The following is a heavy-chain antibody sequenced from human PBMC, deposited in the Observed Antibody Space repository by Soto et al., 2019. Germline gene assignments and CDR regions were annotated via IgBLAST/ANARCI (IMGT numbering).Heavy chain of an antibody. CDR3: ARDSGGYLRGDY. J-gene: IGHJ4*02. D-gene: IGHD2-15*01. CDR1: GGSMRGGDYY. Sequence: QVQLQESGPGLVKASETLSLTCSVSGGSMRGGDYYWSWIRQPPGTGLEWIGYIYYSGATFSNPSLKGRVTISVDTSKNQFSLKLTSVTAADTAVYYCARDSGGYLRGDYWGQGTLVTVSS. CDR2: IYYSGAT. V-gene: IGHV4-30-4*01.